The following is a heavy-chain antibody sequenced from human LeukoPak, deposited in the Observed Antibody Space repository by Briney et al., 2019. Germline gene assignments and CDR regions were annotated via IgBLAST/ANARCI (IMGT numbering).Heavy chain of an antibody. D-gene: IGHD1-26*01. J-gene: IGHJ2*01. CDR2: IYSGGST. V-gene: IGHV3-66*01. CDR1: GFTVSSNY. Sequence: PGGSLRLSCAASGFTVSSNYMSWVRQAPGKGLEWVSVIYSGGSTYYADSVMGRFTISRDNSKNTLYLQMNSLRAEDTAVYYCVGGASRMAILAPVYWYFDLWGRGTLVTVSS. CDR3: VGGASRMAILAPVYWYFDL.